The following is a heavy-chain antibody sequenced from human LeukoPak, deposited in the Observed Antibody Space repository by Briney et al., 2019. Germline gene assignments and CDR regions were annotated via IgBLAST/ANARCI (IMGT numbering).Heavy chain of an antibody. J-gene: IGHJ4*01. CDR1: GFSFSRYY. V-gene: IGHV3-66*04. CDR3: ARQGYDSGFDY. CDR2: LFSGGDT. Sequence: GGPLRLSCAASGFSFSRYYMSWVRQAPGKGLEWVSVLFSGGDTYYADSVKDRFSISRDSSRETLFLRMNSLRADDTAVYYCARQGYDSGFDYWGHGTMVTVSS. D-gene: IGHD5-12*01.